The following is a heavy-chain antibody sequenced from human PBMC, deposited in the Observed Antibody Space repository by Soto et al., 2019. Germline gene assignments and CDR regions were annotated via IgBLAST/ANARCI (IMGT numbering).Heavy chain of an antibody. CDR2: IYYSGST. J-gene: IGHJ6*02. V-gene: IGHV4-30-4*01. D-gene: IGHD6-19*01. Sequence: QVQLQESGPGLVKPSQTLSLTCTVSGGSISSGDYYWSWIRQPPGKGLEWIGYIYYSGSTYYNPSLKSRVTISVDTSKNQFSLKLSSVTAADTAVYYCARATVAGYYYYYYGMDVWGQGTTVTVSS. CDR1: GGSISSGDYY. CDR3: ARATVAGYYYYYYGMDV.